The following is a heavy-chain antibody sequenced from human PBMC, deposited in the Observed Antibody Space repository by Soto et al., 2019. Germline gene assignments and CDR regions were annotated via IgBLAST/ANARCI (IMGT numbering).Heavy chain of an antibody. Sequence: QVQLVQSGAEVKKPGSSVKVSCKASGGTFSSYAISWVRQAPGQGLEWMGGIIPIFGTANYAQKFQGRVTITADESTSTADMELSSLRSEDTAVYYGAVRGIAAAGDYYGMDVWGQGTTVTVSS. J-gene: IGHJ6*02. V-gene: IGHV1-69*12. D-gene: IGHD6-13*01. CDR1: GGTFSSYA. CDR3: AVRGIAAAGDYYGMDV. CDR2: IIPIFGTA.